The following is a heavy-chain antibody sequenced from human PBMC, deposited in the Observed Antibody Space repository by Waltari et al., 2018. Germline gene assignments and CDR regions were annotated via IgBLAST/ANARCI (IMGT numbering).Heavy chain of an antibody. J-gene: IGHJ4*02. CDR1: GYTFTRHA. Sequence: QVQLVQSGAEVKKPGASVKVSCKASGYTFTRHAIHWVRQAPGQRLEWMAWINTGSGNTQYSQKFQGRLTITRDTSASTAYMELSSLRSEDTAVYYCARVSIAAAGTTFDYWGQGTLVTVSS. V-gene: IGHV1-3*04. CDR2: INTGSGNT. CDR3: ARVSIAAAGTTFDY. D-gene: IGHD6-13*01.